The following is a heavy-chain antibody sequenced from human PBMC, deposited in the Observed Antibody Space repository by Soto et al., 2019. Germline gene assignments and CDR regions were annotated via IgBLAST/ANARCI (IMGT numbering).Heavy chain of an antibody. CDR3: ARRYDSGCYWDY. V-gene: IGHV1-2*02. D-gene: IGHD3-22*01. J-gene: IGHJ4*02. CDR1: GHTFTGYS. CDR2: INPDKCGT. Sequence: QVQLVQSGAELKKPGASVKVSCTASGHTFTGYSMNWVRQAPGQGLEWMGWINPDKCGTNYAQKFQCRLTMSSDTSINTAYMELNRLRSDDTAVYYCARRYDSGCYWDYWGQGSLVTVSS.